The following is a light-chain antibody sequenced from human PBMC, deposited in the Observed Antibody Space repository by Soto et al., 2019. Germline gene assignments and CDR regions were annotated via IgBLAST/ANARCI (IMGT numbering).Light chain of an antibody. V-gene: IGKV3-11*01. CDR2: DAS. Sequence: EIVLTQSPATLSLSPGERATLSCSASQSVSKYLAWYQQKPGQAPRLLIHDASNRATGIPARFSGSGSGTDFTLTISSLEPEDFGVYYCQQRSNWPQITFGGGTKVEIK. J-gene: IGKJ4*01. CDR3: QQRSNWPQIT. CDR1: QSVSKY.